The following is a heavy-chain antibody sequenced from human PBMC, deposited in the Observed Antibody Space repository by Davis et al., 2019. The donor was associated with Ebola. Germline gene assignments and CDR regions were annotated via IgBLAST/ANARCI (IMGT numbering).Heavy chain of an antibody. CDR1: GFTFSACW. J-gene: IGHJ6*02. V-gene: IGHV3-7*03. CDR2: IKPDGSDT. Sequence: PGGSLRLSCAGSGFTFSACWMGWVRQAPGKGLEWVANIKPDGSDTSYVDSVKGRFTISRDNAKDSLYLQMNSLRAEDTAVYYCARGSRNMDVWGQGTTVTVSS. CDR3: ARGSRNMDV.